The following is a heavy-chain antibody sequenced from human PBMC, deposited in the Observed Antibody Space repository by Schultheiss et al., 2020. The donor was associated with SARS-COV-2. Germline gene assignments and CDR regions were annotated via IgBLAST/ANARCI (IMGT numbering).Heavy chain of an antibody. CDR3: ARVRGKDGMDV. CDR2: IYYSGST. J-gene: IGHJ6*02. Sequence: SETLSLTCAVSGGSISSSNWWSWVRQHPGKGLEWIGYIYYSGSTNYNPSLKSRVTISVDTSKNQFSLKLSSVTAADTAVYYCARVRGKDGMDVWGQGTTVTVSS. V-gene: IGHV4-4*02. CDR1: GGSISSSNW. D-gene: IGHD4-23*01.